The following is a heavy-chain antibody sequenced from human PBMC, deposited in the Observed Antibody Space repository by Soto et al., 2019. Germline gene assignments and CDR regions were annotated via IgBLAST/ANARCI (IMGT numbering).Heavy chain of an antibody. D-gene: IGHD6-13*01. Sequence: QVQVVQSGAEVKKPGSSVKVSCKASGGTFSNYAISWVRQAPGHGLEWVGGIIPLTETPVYAQTVQGRLTITADEITSEAYMELSSLRSDDTAVYYCAIRTRNSWTCDFWGQGTLVTVSS. CDR1: GGTFSNYA. CDR2: IIPLTETP. CDR3: AIRTRNSWTCDF. J-gene: IGHJ4*02. V-gene: IGHV1-69*01.